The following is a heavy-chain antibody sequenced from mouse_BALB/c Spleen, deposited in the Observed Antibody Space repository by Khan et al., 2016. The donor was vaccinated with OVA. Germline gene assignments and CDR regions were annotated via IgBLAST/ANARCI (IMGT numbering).Heavy chain of an antibody. CDR2: ISSDGYYT. CDR1: GFTFSSYA. Sequence: EVELVESGGGLVKPGGSLKLSCAASGFTFSSYAMSWVRQTPEKRLEWVATISSDGYYTYYPDNVTGRFTISRDNAKNTLYLQMSNLRSEDTAMYYCARSAYGNFAYWGQGTLVTVSA. J-gene: IGHJ3*01. V-gene: IGHV5-9-3*01. D-gene: IGHD2-1*01. CDR3: ARSAYGNFAY.